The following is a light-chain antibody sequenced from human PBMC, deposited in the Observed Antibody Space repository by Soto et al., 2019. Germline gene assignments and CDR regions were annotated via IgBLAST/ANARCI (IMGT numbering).Light chain of an antibody. CDR3: QSYDRSLSGVV. J-gene: IGLJ2*01. V-gene: IGLV1-40*01. CDR1: SSNIVAGYS. CDR2: GNS. Sequence: QSVLTQPPSVSGAPGQKVTISCTGSSSNIVAGYSVHWYQQLPGTAPKVLIHGNSNRPSGVPDRFSGSKSDTSASLAITGLQAEDEDDYYCQSYDRSLSGVVFGGGTKVTVL.